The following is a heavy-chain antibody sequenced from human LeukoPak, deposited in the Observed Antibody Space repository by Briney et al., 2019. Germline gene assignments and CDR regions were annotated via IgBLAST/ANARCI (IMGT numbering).Heavy chain of an antibody. Sequence: GGSLRLSCAASGFTFSSYAMSWVRQAPGKGLEWVSAISGSGGSTYYADSVKGRFIISRDISKNTLYLQMNSLRAEDSALYYCARGGRGSAAVVAPRSFDIWGQGTMVTVSS. CDR1: GFTFSSYA. D-gene: IGHD3-22*01. J-gene: IGHJ3*02. V-gene: IGHV3-23*01. CDR3: ARGGRGSAAVVAPRSFDI. CDR2: ISGSGGST.